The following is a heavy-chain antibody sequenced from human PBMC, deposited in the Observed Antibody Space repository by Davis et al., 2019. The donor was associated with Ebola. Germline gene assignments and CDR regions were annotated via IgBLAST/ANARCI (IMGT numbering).Heavy chain of an antibody. J-gene: IGHJ4*02. CDR3: AKIGGGYSSGWYVDY. CDR1: GFTFSSYS. D-gene: IGHD6-19*01. CDR2: ISNSGSTI. Sequence: GESLKISCAASGFTFSSYSMNWVRQAPGKGLEWVSYISNSGSTIYYADSVKGRFTISRDNAKNSLYLQMNSLRAEDTAVYYCAKIGGGYSSGWYVDYWGQGTLVTVSS. V-gene: IGHV3-48*04.